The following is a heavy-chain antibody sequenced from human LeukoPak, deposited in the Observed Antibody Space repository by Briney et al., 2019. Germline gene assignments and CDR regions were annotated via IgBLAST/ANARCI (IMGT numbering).Heavy chain of an antibody. CDR3: AKDPGYYDFWSGSIDY. Sequence: GGSLRLSCAASGFTFSSYAMSWVRQAPGKGLEWVSAISGSGGSTYYADSVKGRFTISRDNSKNTLYLQMNSLRAEDTAVYYCAKDPGYYDFWSGSIDYWGQGTLVTVSS. J-gene: IGHJ4*02. V-gene: IGHV3-23*01. CDR1: GFTFSSYA. CDR2: ISGSGGST. D-gene: IGHD3-3*01.